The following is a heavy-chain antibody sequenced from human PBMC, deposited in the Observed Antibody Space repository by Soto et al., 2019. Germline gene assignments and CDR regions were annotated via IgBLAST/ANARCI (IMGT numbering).Heavy chain of an antibody. CDR3: AGQPYYYDSSGYYFYWFDP. D-gene: IGHD3-22*01. CDR2: INPSGGST. J-gene: IGHJ5*02. Sequence: ASVKVSCKASGYTFTSYYMHWVRQAPGQGLEWMGIINPSGGSTSYAQKFQGRVTMTRDTSTSTVYMELSSLRAEDTAVYYCAGQPYYYDSSGYYFYWFDPWGQGTLVTVS. CDR1: GYTFTSYY. V-gene: IGHV1-46*01.